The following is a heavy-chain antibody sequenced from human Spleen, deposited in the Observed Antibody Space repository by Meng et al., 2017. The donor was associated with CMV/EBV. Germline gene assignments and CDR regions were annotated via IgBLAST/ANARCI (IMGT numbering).Heavy chain of an antibody. CDR1: GGSFSTYT. CDR3: ARSIGYGMDV. D-gene: IGHD3-10*01. Sequence: SCRASGGSFSTYTITWVRQAPGQGLECLGRIIPTLGLEDYAQKLQDRVTITADKSTDTAYMELNSLRFEDTAVYYCARSIGYGMDVWGQGTAVTVSS. CDR2: IIPTLGLE. J-gene: IGHJ6*02. V-gene: IGHV1-69*02.